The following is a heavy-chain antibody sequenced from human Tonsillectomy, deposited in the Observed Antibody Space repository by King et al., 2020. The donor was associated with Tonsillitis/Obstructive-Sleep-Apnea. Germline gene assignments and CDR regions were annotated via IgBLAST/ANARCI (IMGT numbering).Heavy chain of an antibody. Sequence: VQLVQSGAEVKKPGASVKISCKASGYTFTDYYIHWVRQAPGQGLEWMGIIYPSDGSTSYAQKFQDRITFTRDTSTSTVYMELSSLGSEDTAIYYCARGVAVAHLSFGHWGQGTLVTVSS. CDR3: ARGVAVAHLSFGH. D-gene: IGHD5-12*01. CDR1: GYTFTDYY. V-gene: IGHV1-46*01. CDR2: IYPSDGST. J-gene: IGHJ4*02.